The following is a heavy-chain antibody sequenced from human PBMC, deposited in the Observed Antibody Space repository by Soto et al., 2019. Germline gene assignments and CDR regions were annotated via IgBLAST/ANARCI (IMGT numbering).Heavy chain of an antibody. J-gene: IGHJ4*01. CDR2: FFYTGST. V-gene: IGHV4-61*03. D-gene: IGHD5-12*01. CDR1: GGSVTSEHYY. Sequence: QVQLQESGPGLVKSSETLSLTCTVSGGSVTSEHYYWNWIRQPPGKGLKWIGYFFYTGSTNYNPSLESRLTMSVDVSKNHFSLRLNSVTAADTAVYYCAGGTDGKKVAYWGHGALVTVSS. CDR3: AGGTDGKKVAY.